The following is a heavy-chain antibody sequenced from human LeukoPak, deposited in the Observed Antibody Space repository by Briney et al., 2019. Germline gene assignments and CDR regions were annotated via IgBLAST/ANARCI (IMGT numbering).Heavy chain of an antibody. V-gene: IGHV3-23*01. Sequence: GGSLRLSCAASGFTFSSYGMNWVRQAPGRGLEWVSAVSGSGSSTYYADSVKGRFTISRDNFKNTLYLQMNSLRAEDTALYYCAKEFPYYYDISGYYQDYWGQGTLVTVSS. D-gene: IGHD3-22*01. J-gene: IGHJ4*02. CDR2: VSGSGSST. CDR1: GFTFSSYG. CDR3: AKEFPYYYDISGYYQDY.